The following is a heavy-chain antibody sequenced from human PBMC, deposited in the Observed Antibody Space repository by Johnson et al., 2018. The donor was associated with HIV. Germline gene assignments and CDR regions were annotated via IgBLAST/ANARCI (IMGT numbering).Heavy chain of an antibody. CDR3: AVVQWLPDDVFNI. Sequence: VQLVESGGGLVQPGGSLRLSCAASGFTFSSYWMHWVRQAPGKGLVWVSRINSDGSSTSYADSVKGRFTISRDNAKNTLYLHRDSLGAEDSAVYYCAVVQWLPDDVFNIWGQGTMVTVSS. V-gene: IGHV3-74*01. D-gene: IGHD3-22*01. CDR2: INSDGSST. J-gene: IGHJ3*02. CDR1: GFTFSSYW.